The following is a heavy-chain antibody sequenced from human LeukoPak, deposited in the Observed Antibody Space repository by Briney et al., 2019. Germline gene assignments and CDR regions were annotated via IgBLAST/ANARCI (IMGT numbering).Heavy chain of an antibody. D-gene: IGHD3-3*01. CDR3: AKDTYYNSRSGYYVFDS. V-gene: IGHV3-23*01. CDR2: ISGSGDSA. CDR1: GFTFSSYA. Sequence: GGSLRLSCAASGFTFSSYAMSWVRQAPGEGLEWVSTISGSGDSAYYTDSVKGRFTIARDNSEDMLYLQMNSLRAEDTAVYYCAKDTYYNSRSGYYVFDSWGQGSLVTVSS. J-gene: IGHJ4*02.